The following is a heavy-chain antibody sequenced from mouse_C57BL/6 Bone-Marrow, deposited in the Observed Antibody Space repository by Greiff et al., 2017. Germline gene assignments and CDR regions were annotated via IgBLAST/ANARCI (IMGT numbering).Heavy chain of an antibody. V-gene: IGHV5-6*01. J-gene: IGHJ4*01. D-gene: IGHD4-1*01. CDR2: ISSGGSYT. CDR3: ARLNWAYYAMDY. Sequence: EVQRVESGGDLVKPGGSLKLSCAASGFTFSSYGMSWVRQTPDKRLEWVATISSGGSYTYYPDSVKGRFTISRDNAKNTLYLQMSSLKSEDTAMYYGARLNWAYYAMDYWGQGTSVTVSS. CDR1: GFTFSSYG.